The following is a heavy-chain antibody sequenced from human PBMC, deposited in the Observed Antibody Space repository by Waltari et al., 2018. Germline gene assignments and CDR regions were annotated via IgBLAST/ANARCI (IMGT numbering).Heavy chain of an antibody. J-gene: IGHJ6*03. CDR3: ARGLVGAKDYYYYMDV. Sequence: QVQLQESGPGLVKPSETLSLTCTVSGGSISSYYWSWIRQPPGKGLEWIGYIYYSGSTNYNPSLKSRVTISVDTSKNQFSLKLSSVTAADTAVYYCARGLVGAKDYYYYMDVWGKGTTVTVSS. D-gene: IGHD1-26*01. CDR1: GGSISSYY. V-gene: IGHV4-59*01. CDR2: IYYSGST.